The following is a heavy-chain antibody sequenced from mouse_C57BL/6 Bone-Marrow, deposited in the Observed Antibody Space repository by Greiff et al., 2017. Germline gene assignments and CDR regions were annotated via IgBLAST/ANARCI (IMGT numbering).Heavy chain of an antibody. J-gene: IGHJ2*01. CDR1: GFTFSDYY. CDR2: INYDGSST. CDR3: ARDPPHFDY. V-gene: IGHV5-16*01. Sequence: EVKLVESEGGLVQPGSSMKLSCTASGFTFSDYYMAWVRQVPEKGLEWVANINYDGSSTYYLDSLKSRFIISRDNAKNILYLQMSSLKSEDTATYYCARDPPHFDYWGQGTTLTVSS.